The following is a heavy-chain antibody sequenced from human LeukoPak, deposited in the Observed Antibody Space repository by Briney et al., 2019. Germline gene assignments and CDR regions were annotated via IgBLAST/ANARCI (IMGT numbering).Heavy chain of an antibody. CDR3: ASPKFYDFWSGYPDNQDY. Sequence: GGSLRLSCAASGYTFSSYGMHWVRQAPGKGLEWVAVIWYDGSNKYYADSVKGRFTISRDNSKNTLYLQMNSLRAEDTAVYYCASPKFYDFWSGYPDNQDYWGQGTLVTVSS. J-gene: IGHJ4*02. CDR2: IWYDGSNK. D-gene: IGHD3-3*01. CDR1: GYTFSSYG. V-gene: IGHV3-33*01.